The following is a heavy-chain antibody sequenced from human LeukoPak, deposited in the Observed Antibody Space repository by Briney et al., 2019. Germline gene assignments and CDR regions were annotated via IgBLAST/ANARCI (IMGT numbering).Heavy chain of an antibody. CDR3: SSTVTAAL. D-gene: IGHD2-21*02. CDR1: GFTFSSYW. J-gene: IGHJ4*02. Sequence: PGGSLRLSCAASGFTFSSYWMHWVRQAPGKALVWVSRINGDGSSTIYADSVKGRFTISRDNAKNTLYLQMNGLRVDDTAVYYCSSTVTAALWGQGTLVTVSS. CDR2: INGDGSST. V-gene: IGHV3-74*01.